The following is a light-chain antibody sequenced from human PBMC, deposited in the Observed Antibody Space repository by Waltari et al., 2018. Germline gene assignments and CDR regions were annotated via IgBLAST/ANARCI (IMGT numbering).Light chain of an antibody. Sequence: EIVLTQSPGILSLSPGDGATPSCRASQSVSSRYLAGYQQKPGQAPRLLIYDASSRATGIPDRFSGRGSGTDFTLTISSLEPEDFAVYYCQQCGGSPPTFGGGTKVEIE. J-gene: IGKJ4*01. CDR1: QSVSSRY. V-gene: IGKV3-20*01. CDR2: DAS. CDR3: QQCGGSPPT.